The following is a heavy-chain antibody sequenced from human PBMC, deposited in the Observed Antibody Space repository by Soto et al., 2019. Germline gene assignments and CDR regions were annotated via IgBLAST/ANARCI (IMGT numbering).Heavy chain of an antibody. D-gene: IGHD6-6*01. CDR3: ASGVSLAPDY. CDR1: GFNFSDYY. V-gene: IGHV3-11*01. J-gene: IGHJ4*02. CDR2: IGSSGRTI. Sequence: QVQLVESGGGLVKPGESLRLSCAASGFNFSDYYMTWIRQAPGKGLEWVASIGSSGRTIYYADSVKGRFTISRDNAKKSVMLQMISLXXXDTAVYYCASGVSLAPDYWGQGTLVTVSX.